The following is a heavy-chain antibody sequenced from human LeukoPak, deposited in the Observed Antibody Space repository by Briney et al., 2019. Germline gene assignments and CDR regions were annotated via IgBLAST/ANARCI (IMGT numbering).Heavy chain of an antibody. CDR2: IYASDSDT. Sequence: GESLKIFCWGSGYSFTTYWIGWVRQMPGKGLEWMVVIYASDSDTRYSPSFQGQVTISADKTISSAYLQWSSLKASDTAMYYCARSYISSSPFDYWGQGTLVTVSS. CDR3: ARSYISSSPFDY. CDR1: GYSFTTYW. D-gene: IGHD6-6*01. V-gene: IGHV5-51*01. J-gene: IGHJ4*02.